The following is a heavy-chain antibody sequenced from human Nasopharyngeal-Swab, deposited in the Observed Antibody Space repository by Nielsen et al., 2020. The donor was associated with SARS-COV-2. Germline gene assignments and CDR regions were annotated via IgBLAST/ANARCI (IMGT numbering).Heavy chain of an antibody. CDR3: AKGSYYYDSYGAFDI. CDR2: ISYDGSNK. V-gene: IGHV3-30*18. D-gene: IGHD3-22*01. Sequence: GGSLRLACAAAGFTFRSYGMHWVRQAPGKGLEWVAVISYDGSNKYYADSVKGRFTISRDNSKNTLYLQMSSLRAEDTAVYYCAKGSYYYDSYGAFDIWGQGTMVTVSS. J-gene: IGHJ3*02. CDR1: GFTFRSYG.